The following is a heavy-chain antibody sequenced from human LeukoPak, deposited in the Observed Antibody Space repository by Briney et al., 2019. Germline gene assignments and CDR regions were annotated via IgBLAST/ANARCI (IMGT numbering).Heavy chain of an antibody. Sequence: GASVKVSCKASGGTFSSYAISWVRQAPGQGLEWMEGIIPIFGTANYAQKFQGRVTITTDESTSTAYMELSSLRSEDTAVYYCASGPVGGNSNKGKRYFDYWGQGTLVTVSS. CDR2: IIPIFGTA. CDR1: GGTFSSYA. CDR3: ASGPVGGNSNKGKRYFDY. J-gene: IGHJ4*02. D-gene: IGHD4-23*01. V-gene: IGHV1-69*05.